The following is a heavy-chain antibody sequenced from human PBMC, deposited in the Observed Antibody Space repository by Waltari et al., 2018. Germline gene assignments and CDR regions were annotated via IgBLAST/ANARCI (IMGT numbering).Heavy chain of an antibody. V-gene: IGHV3-7*01. CDR3: ASTGLREGLFVY. Sequence: EVQLVESGGGWVQPGGSLRLSCAASGFTVSSYWMSWVRQGPGKGLEWVANIKQDGREKYYVDSVKGRFTISRDNAKNALYLQMNSLRAEDTAVYYCASTGLREGLFVYWGQGTLVTVSS. J-gene: IGHJ4*02. CDR2: IKQDGREK. D-gene: IGHD5-18*01. CDR1: GFTVSSYW.